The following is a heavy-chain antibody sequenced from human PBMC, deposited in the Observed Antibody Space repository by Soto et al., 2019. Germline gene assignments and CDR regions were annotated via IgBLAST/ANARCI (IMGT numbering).Heavy chain of an antibody. J-gene: IGHJ6*02. V-gene: IGHV5-51*01. D-gene: IGHD3-22*01. CDR2: IYPGDSDT. Sequence: PGESLKISCKGSGYSFTNYWIGWVRQMPGKGLEWMGIIYPGDSDTRYSPSFQGQVTISADKSISTAYLQWSSLKASDTAMYYCARQISDSRRYYYGMDVWGQGTTVTV. CDR1: GYSFTNYW. CDR3: ARQISDSRRYYYGMDV.